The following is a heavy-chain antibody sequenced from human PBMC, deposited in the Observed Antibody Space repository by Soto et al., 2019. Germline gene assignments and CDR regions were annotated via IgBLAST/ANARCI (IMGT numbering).Heavy chain of an antibody. D-gene: IGHD2-2*01. CDR3: AVRKRGVDIVVVPAAGYYYYYGMDV. V-gene: IGHV1-69*13. Sequence: SVKVSCKASGGTFSSYAVSWVRQAPGQGLEWMGGIIPIFGTANYAQKFQGRVTITADESTSTAYMELSSLRSEDTAVYYCAVRKRGVDIVVVPAAGYYYYYGMDVWGQGTTVTVSS. CDR2: IIPIFGTA. CDR1: GGTFSSYA. J-gene: IGHJ6*02.